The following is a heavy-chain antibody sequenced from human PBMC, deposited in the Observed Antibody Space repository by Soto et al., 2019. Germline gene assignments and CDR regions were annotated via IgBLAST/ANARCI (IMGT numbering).Heavy chain of an antibody. Sequence: QVQLVQSGAEVKKPGSSVKVSCKASGGTFSSYAISWVRQAPGQGLEWMGGIIPIFGTANYAQKFQRSVTITEDESTSTAKMELGSLRPEYTAVYYCARGLGSGSYLPHAYYDYGMDVWAQGTTVTFSS. CDR2: IIPIFGTA. CDR3: ARGLGSGSYLPHAYYDYGMDV. D-gene: IGHD3-10*01. V-gene: IGHV1-69*01. CDR1: GGTFSSYA. J-gene: IGHJ6*01.